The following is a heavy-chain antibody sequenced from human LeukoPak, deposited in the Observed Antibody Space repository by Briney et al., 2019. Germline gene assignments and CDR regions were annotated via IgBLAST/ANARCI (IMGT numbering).Heavy chain of an antibody. V-gene: IGHV4-39*01. J-gene: IGHJ4*02. Sequence: SETLSLTCTVSGGSISSSSAYWDWLRQPPGKGLEWIGSIYYSKNTYYNPSLKSRVTISADTSKNQFSLTLGSVSATDTAVYYCVSPRGFSYGYFDYWGQGTLVTVSS. CDR1: GGSISSSSAY. D-gene: IGHD5-18*01. CDR2: IYYSKNT. CDR3: VSPRGFSYGYFDY.